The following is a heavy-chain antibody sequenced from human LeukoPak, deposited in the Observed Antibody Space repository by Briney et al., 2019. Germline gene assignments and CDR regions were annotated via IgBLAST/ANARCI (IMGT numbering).Heavy chain of an antibody. J-gene: IGHJ5*02. CDR1: GFIFSNYA. D-gene: IGHD3-9*01. Sequence: PGGSLRLSCAASGFIFSNYAMHWVRQAPGKGLEWVALISYDGSNKYYADSVKGRFTISRDNSKNTLYLRMSSLRAEDTAVYHCARDSGPYDILTGLENWFDPWGQGTLVTVSS. CDR2: ISYDGSNK. CDR3: ARDSGPYDILTGLENWFDP. V-gene: IGHV3-30*04.